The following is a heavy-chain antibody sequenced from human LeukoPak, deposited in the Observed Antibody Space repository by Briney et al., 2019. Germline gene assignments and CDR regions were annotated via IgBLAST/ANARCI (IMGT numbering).Heavy chain of an antibody. J-gene: IGHJ4*02. Sequence: SETLSLTCSVSAVSITTYSWTWIRQPAGKGLEWIGRIYTSGSTNYNPSLKSRVTMSVDTSKNQFSLKLSSVTAADTAVYYCAREEAVAGRALDYWGQGTLVTVSS. CDR3: AREEAVAGRALDY. CDR2: IYTSGST. CDR1: AVSITTYS. D-gene: IGHD6-19*01. V-gene: IGHV4-4*07.